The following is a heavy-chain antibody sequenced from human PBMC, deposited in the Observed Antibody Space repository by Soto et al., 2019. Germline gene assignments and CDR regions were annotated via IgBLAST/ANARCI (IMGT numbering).Heavy chain of an antibody. Sequence: GGSLRLSCAASGFTFSEHYMDWVRQAPGQGLEWIGRIKNKANSYSTEYAASVQGRFTISRDDSKNSLYLQMNSLKTDDTAVYYCARIRLVGGTNRDRYSEFWGQGTLVTVSS. V-gene: IGHV3-72*01. CDR2: IKNKANSYST. CDR1: GFTFSEHY. D-gene: IGHD1-26*01. CDR3: ARIRLVGGTNRDRYSEF. J-gene: IGHJ4*02.